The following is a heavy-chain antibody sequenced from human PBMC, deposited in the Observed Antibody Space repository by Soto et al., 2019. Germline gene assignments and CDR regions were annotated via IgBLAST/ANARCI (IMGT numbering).Heavy chain of an antibody. CDR2: IYSGGST. V-gene: IGHV3-53*01. Sequence: PGGSLRLSCAASGFTVSSNYMSWVRQAPGKGLGWVSVIYSGGSTYYADSVKGRFTISRDNSKNTLYLQMNSLRAEDTAVYYCARDQNSGWPFFDYWGQGTLVTVSS. CDR1: GFTVSSNY. D-gene: IGHD6-13*01. J-gene: IGHJ4*02. CDR3: ARDQNSGWPFFDY.